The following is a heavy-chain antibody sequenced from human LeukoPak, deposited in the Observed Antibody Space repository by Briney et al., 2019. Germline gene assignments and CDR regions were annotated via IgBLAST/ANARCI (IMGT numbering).Heavy chain of an antibody. CDR3: ARGIAAAGLYYFDY. J-gene: IGHJ4*02. D-gene: IGHD6-13*01. Sequence: SETLSLTCTVSGGSISSYYWSWIRQPPGKGLEWIGYIYYSGSTNYNPSLKSRVTISVDKSKNQFSLRLNSVTAADTAMYYCARGIAAAGLYYFDYWGQGTLVTVSS. CDR2: IYYSGST. V-gene: IGHV4-59*12. CDR1: GGSISSYY.